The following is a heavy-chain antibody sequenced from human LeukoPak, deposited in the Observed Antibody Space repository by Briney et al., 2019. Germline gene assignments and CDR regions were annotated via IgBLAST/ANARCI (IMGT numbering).Heavy chain of an antibody. CDR1: GFTFSSYS. D-gene: IGHD2-2*01. CDR3: ARDGVPAADYFNWFDP. V-gene: IGHV3-21*01. J-gene: IGHJ5*02. Sequence: GGSLRLSCAASGFTFSSYSMNWVRQAPGKGLEWVSSISSSSSYIYCADSVKGRFTISRDNAKNSLYLQMNSLRAEDTAVYYCARDGVPAADYFNWFDPWGQGTLVTVSS. CDR2: ISSSSSYI.